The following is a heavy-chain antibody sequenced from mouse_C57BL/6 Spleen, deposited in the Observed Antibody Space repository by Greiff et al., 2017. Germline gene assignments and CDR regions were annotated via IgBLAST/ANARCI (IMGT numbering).Heavy chain of an antibody. D-gene: IGHD2-1*01. CDR3: ARRDYYGNYGAMDY. J-gene: IGHJ4*01. CDR1: GFTFSDYG. V-gene: IGHV5-17*01. Sequence: EVQLVESGGGLVKPGGSLKLSCAASGFTFSDYGMHWVRQAPEKGLEWVAYISSGSSTIYYADTVKGRFTISRDNAKNTLFLQMTSLRSEDTAMYYGARRDYYGNYGAMDYWGQGTSVTVSS. CDR2: ISSGSSTI.